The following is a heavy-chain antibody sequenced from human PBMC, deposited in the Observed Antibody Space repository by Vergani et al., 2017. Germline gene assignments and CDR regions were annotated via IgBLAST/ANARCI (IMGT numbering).Heavy chain of an antibody. CDR1: GGTFSSYA. CDR3: ARAKRGRLAVGATDS. V-gene: IGHV7-4-1*01. Sequence: QVQLVQSGAEVKKPGSSVKVSCKASGGTFSSYAISWVRQAPGQGLEWMGGINSTTGNPTYARAFTGRFVFSLDTSISTAYLQIGSLKAEDTAVYFCARAKRGRLAVGATDSWGQGTLLTVSS. J-gene: IGHJ4*02. CDR2: INSTTGNP. D-gene: IGHD6-19*01.